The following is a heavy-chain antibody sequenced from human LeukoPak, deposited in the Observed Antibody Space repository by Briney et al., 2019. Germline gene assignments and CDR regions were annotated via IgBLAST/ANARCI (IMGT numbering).Heavy chain of an antibody. CDR3: TRHSDKYCSGAGCYVYNFYGMDV. V-gene: IGHV3-73*01. CDR2: IRSKANSYVT. D-gene: IGHD2-15*01. Sequence: GGSLRLSSAASGLSFSGSAMHWVRQASGRGLEWLGRIRSKANSYVTAYAASVNGRFIISRDDSRNTAYLQMNSLQTEDTAVYYCTRHSDKYCSGAGCYVYNFYGMDVWGQGTTVTVSS. J-gene: IGHJ6*02. CDR1: GLSFSGSA.